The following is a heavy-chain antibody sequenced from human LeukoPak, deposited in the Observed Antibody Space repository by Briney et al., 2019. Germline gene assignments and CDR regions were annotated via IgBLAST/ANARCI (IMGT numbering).Heavy chain of an antibody. CDR3: ARDRLRYFDWLLSEVDAFDI. J-gene: IGHJ3*02. D-gene: IGHD3-9*01. Sequence: GGSLRLSCAASGFTFSSYWMIWVRQAPGKGLEWVANIKQDGSEKYYVDSVKGRFTISRDNAKNSLYLQMNSLRAEDTAVYYCARDRLRYFDWLLSEVDAFDIWGQGTMVTVFS. CDR1: GFTFSSYW. V-gene: IGHV3-7*03. CDR2: IKQDGSEK.